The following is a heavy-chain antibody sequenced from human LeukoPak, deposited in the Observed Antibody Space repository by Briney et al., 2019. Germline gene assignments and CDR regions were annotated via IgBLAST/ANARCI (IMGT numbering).Heavy chain of an antibody. CDR1: RFTSSRYG. CDR3: AKGGYGDYDGWFDP. J-gene: IGHJ5*02. CDR2: IRYDGSNK. D-gene: IGHD4-17*01. V-gene: IGHV3-30*02. Sequence: GGSLRLSCAASRFTSSRYGMHWVRQAPGKGLEWVAFIRYDGSNKYYADSVKGRFTISRDNAKNSLYLQMNSLRAEDMALYYCAKGGYGDYDGWFDPWGQGTLVTVSS.